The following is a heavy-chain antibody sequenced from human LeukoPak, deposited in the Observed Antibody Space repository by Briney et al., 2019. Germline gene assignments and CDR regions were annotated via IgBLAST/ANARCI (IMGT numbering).Heavy chain of an antibody. CDR2: ISGSGGST. V-gene: IGHV3-23*01. CDR1: GFTFSSYA. D-gene: IGHD3-22*01. Sequence: GGSLRLSCAASGFTFSSYAMSWVRQAPGKGLEWVSAISGSGGSTYYADSVKGRFTISRDNSKNTLYLQMNSRRAEDTAVYYCAKATYYYDSSLYYFDYWGQGTLVTVSS. J-gene: IGHJ4*02. CDR3: AKATYYYDSSLYYFDY.